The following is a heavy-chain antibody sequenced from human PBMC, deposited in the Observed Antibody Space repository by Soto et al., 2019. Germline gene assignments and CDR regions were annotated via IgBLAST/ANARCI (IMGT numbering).Heavy chain of an antibody. V-gene: IGHV3-30*18. D-gene: IGHD6-25*01. CDR1: GFTFSSYG. Sequence: QVQLVESGGGVVQPGRSLRLSCAASGFTFSSYGMHWVRQAPGKGLEWVAVISYDGSNKYYADSVKGRFTISRDNSKNTLYLRMNSLSAEDTAVYYCAKDRRPNYYYRMDVWGQGTTVTVYS. CDR3: AKDRRPNYYYRMDV. CDR2: ISYDGSNK. J-gene: IGHJ6*02.